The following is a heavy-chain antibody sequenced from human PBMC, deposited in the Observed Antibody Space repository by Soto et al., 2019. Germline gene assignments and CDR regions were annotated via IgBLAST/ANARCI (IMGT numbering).Heavy chain of an antibody. CDR3: ARKGYSYGTYTPLYHWFDP. J-gene: IGHJ5*02. D-gene: IGHD5-18*01. CDR2: IIPIFGTA. Sequence: QVQLVQSGAEVKKPGSSVKVSCKASGGTFSSYAISWVRQAPGQGLEWMGGIIPIFGTANYAQKFQGRATITADESTSTAYMELSSLRSEDTAVYYCARKGYSYGTYTPLYHWFDPWGQGTLVTVSS. CDR1: GGTFSSYA. V-gene: IGHV1-69*01.